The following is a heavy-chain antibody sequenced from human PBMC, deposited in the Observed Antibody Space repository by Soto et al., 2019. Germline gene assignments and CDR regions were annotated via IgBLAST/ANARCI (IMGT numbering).Heavy chain of an antibody. V-gene: IGHV1-18*01. J-gene: IGHJ4*02. D-gene: IGHD3-3*01. CDR3: ARDYYDFWSGYYQQVGYFDY. Sequence: GASVKVSGKASGYTFTSYGISWVLQAPGQGLEWMGWISAYNGNTNYAQKLQGRVTMTTDTSTSTAYMELRSLRSDDTAVYYCARDYYDFWSGYYQQVGYFDYWGQGTLVTVSS. CDR1: GYTFTSYG. CDR2: ISAYNGNT.